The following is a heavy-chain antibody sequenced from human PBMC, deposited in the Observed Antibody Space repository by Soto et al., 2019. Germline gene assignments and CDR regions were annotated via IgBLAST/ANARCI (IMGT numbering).Heavy chain of an antibody. V-gene: IGHV1-2*04. CDR1: GYTFTGYY. CDR3: ARGPPITMIVVSWFDP. Sequence: ASVKVSCKASGYTFTGYYMHWVRQAPGQGLEWMGWINPNSGGTNYAQKFQGWVTMTRDTSISTAYRELSRLRSDDTAVYYCARGPPITMIVVSWFDPWGQGTLVTVSS. D-gene: IGHD3-22*01. J-gene: IGHJ5*02. CDR2: INPNSGGT.